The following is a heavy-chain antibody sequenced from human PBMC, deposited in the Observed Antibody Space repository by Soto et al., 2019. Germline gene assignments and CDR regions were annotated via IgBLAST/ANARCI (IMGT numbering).Heavy chain of an antibody. J-gene: IGHJ4*02. D-gene: IGHD3-10*01. V-gene: IGHV4-39*01. CDR1: GGSISSSSYY. CDR2: IYYSGST. Sequence: SETLSLTCTVSGGSISSSSYYWGWIRQPPGKGLEWIGSIYYSGSTYYNPSLKSRVTISVDTSKNQFSLKLSSVTAADTAVYYCARHLTTMVRGDFDYWGQGTLVTV. CDR3: ARHLTTMVRGDFDY.